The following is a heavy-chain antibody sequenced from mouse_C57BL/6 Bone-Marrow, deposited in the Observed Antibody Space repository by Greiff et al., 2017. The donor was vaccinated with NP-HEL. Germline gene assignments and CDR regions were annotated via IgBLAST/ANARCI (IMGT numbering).Heavy chain of an antibody. V-gene: IGHV1-69*01. CDR3: ARSEGYYFAY. D-gene: IGHD2-3*01. CDR2: IDPSDSYT. J-gene: IGHJ3*01. CDR1: GYTFTSYW. Sequence: QVHVKQPGAELVMPGASVKLSCKASGYTFTSYWMHWVKQRPGQGLEWIGEIDPSDSYTNYNQKFKGKSTLTVDKSSSTAYMQLSSLTSEDSAVYYCARSEGYYFAYWGQGTLVTVSA.